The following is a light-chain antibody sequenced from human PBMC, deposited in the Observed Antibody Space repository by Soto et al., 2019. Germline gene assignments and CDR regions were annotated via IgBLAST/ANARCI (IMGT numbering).Light chain of an antibody. CDR1: QSVSSSY. V-gene: IGKV3-20*01. J-gene: IGKJ5*01. Sequence: EIVLTQSPGTLSLSPGGRATLSCRASQSVSSSYLAWYQQKPGQAPRLLIYGASSRATGIPDRFSGSGSGTDFTLTISRLEPEDVAVYYCKQYGSSPRTFGQGIRLEIK. CDR3: KQYGSSPRT. CDR2: GAS.